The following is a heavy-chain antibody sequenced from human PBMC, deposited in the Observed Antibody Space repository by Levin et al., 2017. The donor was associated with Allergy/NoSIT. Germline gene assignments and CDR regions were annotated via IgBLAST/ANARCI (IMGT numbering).Heavy chain of an antibody. V-gene: IGHV3-30*18. CDR3: AKEIIVGAYYGMDV. D-gene: IGHD1-26*01. CDR1: GFTFSSYG. J-gene: IGHJ6*02. Sequence: GGSLRLSCAASGFTFSSYGMHWVRQAPGKGLQWVALISYDGSNIYYADSVKGRFTISRDDSKNTLYLQMNSLRAEDTAFYYCAKEIIVGAYYGMDVWGQGTLVTVSS. CDR2: ISYDGSNI.